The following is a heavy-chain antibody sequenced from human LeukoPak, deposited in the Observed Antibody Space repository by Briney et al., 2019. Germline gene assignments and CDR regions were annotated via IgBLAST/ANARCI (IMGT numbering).Heavy chain of an antibody. CDR1: GGSISSSRYY. J-gene: IGHJ4*02. CDR3: TQEPHYYDCSGYHY. CDR2: IYYSGIT. D-gene: IGHD3-22*01. Sequence: SETLSLTCTVSGGSISSSRYYWGWIRQSPGKVLEWIGSIYYSGITYNNPSLKSRVTMSVDTSKNQFSLKLSSVTAADTAVYYCTQEPHYYDCSGYHYWGQGTLVTVSS. V-gene: IGHV4-39*01.